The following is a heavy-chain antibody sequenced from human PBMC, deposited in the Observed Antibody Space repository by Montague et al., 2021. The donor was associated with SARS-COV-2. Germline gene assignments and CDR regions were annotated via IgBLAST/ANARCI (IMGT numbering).Heavy chain of an antibody. CDR1: GASINSRY. D-gene: IGHD1-26*01. CDR3: ARQGGSNYGWFDP. Sequence: SETLSLTCTVSGASINSRYWSWIRQPPGKGLEWIRYYYSGSTKYNPSLKNRVTISVDTSKNQFSVKVTSVTAADTAVYYCARQGGSNYGWFDPWGQGTLVTVSS. J-gene: IGHJ5*02. CDR2: YYSGST. V-gene: IGHV4-59*08.